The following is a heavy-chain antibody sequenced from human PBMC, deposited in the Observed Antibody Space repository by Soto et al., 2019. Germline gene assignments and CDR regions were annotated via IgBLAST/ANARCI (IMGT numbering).Heavy chain of an antibody. Sequence: GGSLRLSCAASGFSFSGYGMHWVRQAPGKGLEWVAVIWYDGSNKYYADSVKGRFTISRDNSKNTLYLQMNSLRDEDAAVYYCARGLYYYDSSGYWGYWGQGTLVTVSS. D-gene: IGHD3-22*01. V-gene: IGHV3-33*01. CDR3: ARGLYYYDSSGYWGY. CDR1: GFSFSGYG. CDR2: IWYDGSNK. J-gene: IGHJ4*02.